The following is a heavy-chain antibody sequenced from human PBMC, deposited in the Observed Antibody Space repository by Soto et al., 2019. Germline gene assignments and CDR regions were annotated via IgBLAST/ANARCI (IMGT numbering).Heavy chain of an antibody. CDR1: GFTFSSYA. J-gene: IGHJ3*02. D-gene: IGHD2-2*01. CDR2: ISGSGGST. CDR3: AKDWSLGYCSSTSCYPPPGAFDI. V-gene: IGHV3-23*01. Sequence: GGSLRLSCAASGFTFSSYAMSWVRQAPGKGLEWVSAISGSGGSTYYADSVKGRFTISRDNSKNTLYLQMNSLRAEDTAVYYCAKDWSLGYCSSTSCYPPPGAFDIWGQGTMVTVSS.